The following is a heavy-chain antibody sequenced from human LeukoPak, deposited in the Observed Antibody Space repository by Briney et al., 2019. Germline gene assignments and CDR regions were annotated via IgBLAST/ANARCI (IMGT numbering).Heavy chain of an antibody. J-gene: IGHJ4*02. Sequence: GGSLRLSCAASGFTFSSYGMHWVRQAPGKGLEWVAVISYDGSNKYYADSVKGRFTISRDNSKSTLYLQMNSLRAEDTAVYYCAKPDADIVVVPAAPFDYWGQGTLVTVSS. CDR1: GFTFSSYG. CDR3: AKPDADIVVVPAAPFDY. D-gene: IGHD2-2*01. CDR2: ISYDGSNK. V-gene: IGHV3-30*18.